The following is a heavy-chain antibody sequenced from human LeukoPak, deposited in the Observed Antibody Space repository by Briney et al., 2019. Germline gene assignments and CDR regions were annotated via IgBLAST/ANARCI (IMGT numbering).Heavy chain of an antibody. CDR2: IKEDGTYT. CDR1: GLSFSKYW. Sequence: PGGSLRLSCAASGLSFSKYWMHWVRQTPGEGLVWVARIKEDGTYTSYADSVKGRFTISRDNARNAVFLQMNSLRAEDTAVYYCARDFDMGITPGDDFDFWGQGTLVTVSS. J-gene: IGHJ4*02. D-gene: IGHD3-9*01. V-gene: IGHV3-74*01. CDR3: ARDFDMGITPGDDFDF.